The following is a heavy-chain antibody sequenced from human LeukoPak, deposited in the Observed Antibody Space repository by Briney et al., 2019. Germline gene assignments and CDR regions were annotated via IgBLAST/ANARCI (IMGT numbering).Heavy chain of an antibody. D-gene: IGHD1-26*01. Sequence: PGGSLRLSCAASGFXFSSYSINWVRQAPGKGLEWVSSISSSSSYIYYADSVKGRFTISRDNAKNSLYLQMNSLRAEDTAVYYCARALPSPLYSGSYADAFDIWGQGTMVTVSS. CDR2: ISSSSSYI. CDR3: ARALPSPLYSGSYADAFDI. V-gene: IGHV3-21*01. J-gene: IGHJ3*02. CDR1: GFXFSSYS.